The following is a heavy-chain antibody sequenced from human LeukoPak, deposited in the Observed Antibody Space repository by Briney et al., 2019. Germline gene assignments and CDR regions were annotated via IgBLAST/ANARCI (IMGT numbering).Heavy chain of an antibody. D-gene: IGHD3-16*01. J-gene: IGHJ4*02. CDR1: GFTFSSYW. V-gene: IGHV3-48*03. CDR2: ISSSGTTI. Sequence: GGSLRLSCAASGFTFSSYWMNWVRQAPGKGLAWVSFISSSGTTIYYADSVKGRFTISRDNAKNSLYLQMNSLRAEDTAVYYCARDLGGGTGFDYWGQGTLVTVSS. CDR3: ARDLGGGTGFDY.